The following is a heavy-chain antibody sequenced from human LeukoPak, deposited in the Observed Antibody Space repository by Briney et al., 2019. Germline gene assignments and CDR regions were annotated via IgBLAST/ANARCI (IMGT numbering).Heavy chain of an antibody. J-gene: IGHJ3*02. Sequence: GGSLRLSCAASGFTFSSYWMHWVRQAPGKGPVWVSRINSDGSSTSYADSVKGRFTISRDNAKNTLYLQMNSLRAEDTAVYYCARDRPSVAGTGSDAFDIWGQGTMVTVSS. V-gene: IGHV3-74*01. CDR3: ARDRPSVAGTGSDAFDI. CDR2: INSDGSST. D-gene: IGHD1-1*01. CDR1: GFTFSSYW.